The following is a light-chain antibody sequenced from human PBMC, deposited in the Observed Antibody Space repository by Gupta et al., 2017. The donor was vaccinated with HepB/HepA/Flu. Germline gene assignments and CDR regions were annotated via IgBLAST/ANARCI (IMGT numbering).Light chain of an antibody. J-gene: IGKJ4*01. CDR3: QQDDRHPLT. CDR1: QDISNY. V-gene: IGKV1-16*02. Sequence: DIQMTPSPSSLSASVGDKITITCRASQDISNYLAWFQQKPGKAPKSLIYGASSLNAGVPSKFSGRGSGTDFTLTISSLQLEDFATYYCQQDDRHPLTFGGGTKVEI. CDR2: GAS.